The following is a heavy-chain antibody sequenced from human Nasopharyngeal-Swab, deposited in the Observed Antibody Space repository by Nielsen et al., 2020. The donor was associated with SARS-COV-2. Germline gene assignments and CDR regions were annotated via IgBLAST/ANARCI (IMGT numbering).Heavy chain of an antibody. Sequence: WVRQAPGQGLEWMGWIGAYNGNTNYAQKLQGRVTMTTDTSTSTAYMELRSLGSDDTAVYYCASCSSTSCPPKYYYMDVWGKGTTVTVSS. V-gene: IGHV1-18*01. J-gene: IGHJ6*03. CDR3: ASCSSTSCPPKYYYMDV. D-gene: IGHD2-2*01. CDR2: IGAYNGNT.